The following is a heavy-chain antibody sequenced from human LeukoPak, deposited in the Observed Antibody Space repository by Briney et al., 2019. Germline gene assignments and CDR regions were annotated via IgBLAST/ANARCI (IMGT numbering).Heavy chain of an antibody. CDR1: GGSISSYY. CDR3: ARDRSPDSRKEPHYYYMDV. V-gene: IGHV4-4*07. J-gene: IGHJ6*03. CDR2: IYTSGST. Sequence: SGTLSLTCTVSGGSISSYYWSWIRQPAGKGLEWIGRIYTSGSTNYNPSLKSRVTMSVDTSKNQFSLKLSSVTAADTAVYYCARDRSPDSRKEPHYYYMDVWGKGTTVTVSS. D-gene: IGHD1-14*01.